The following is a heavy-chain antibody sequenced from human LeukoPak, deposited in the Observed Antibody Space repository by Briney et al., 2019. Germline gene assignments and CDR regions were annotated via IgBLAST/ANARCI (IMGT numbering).Heavy chain of an antibody. CDR3: ATDYYYDSSGSYYTIDY. J-gene: IGHJ4*02. CDR1: GYTFTSYG. CDR2: FDPEDGET. V-gene: IGHV1-24*01. Sequence: ASVKVSCKASGYTFTSYGISWVRQAPGKGLEWMGGFDPEDGETFYAQKSQGRVTMTEDTSTDTAYMELSSLRSEDTAVYYCATDYYYDSSGSYYTIDYWGQGTLVTVSS. D-gene: IGHD3-22*01.